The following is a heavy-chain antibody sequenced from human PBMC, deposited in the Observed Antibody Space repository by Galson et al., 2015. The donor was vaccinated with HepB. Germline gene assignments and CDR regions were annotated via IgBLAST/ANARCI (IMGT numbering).Heavy chain of an antibody. CDR3: ARGGFTSSWFWVD. CDR1: GFSFNNVW. CDR2: LKPDGSET. Sequence: SLRLSCAVSGFSFNNVWMTWVHQAPGRGPEWVASLKPDGSETSYVDSVEGRFVVSRDNAKNSLYLQMNSLRAEDTAVYYCARGGFTSSWFWVDWGQGTLVTVSS. D-gene: IGHD3-10*01. J-gene: IGHJ4*02. V-gene: IGHV3-7*01.